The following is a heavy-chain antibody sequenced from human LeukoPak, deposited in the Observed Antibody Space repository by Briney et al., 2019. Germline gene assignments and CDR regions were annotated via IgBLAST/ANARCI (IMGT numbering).Heavy chain of an antibody. CDR2: IYYTGST. CDR1: GGSISTYY. V-gene: IGHV4-59*01. Sequence: SETLSLTCIVSGGSISTYYWTWIRQPPGKGLEWIGYIYYTGSTNYNPSLKSRVTISVDTPKNQFSLRLSSVTAADTAVYFCARSYYGSGSFSDFYYWGQGTLATVSS. D-gene: IGHD3-10*01. J-gene: IGHJ4*02. CDR3: ARSYYGSGSFSDFYY.